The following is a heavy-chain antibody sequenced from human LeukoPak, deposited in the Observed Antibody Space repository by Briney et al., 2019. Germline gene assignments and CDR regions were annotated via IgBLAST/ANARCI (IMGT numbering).Heavy chain of an antibody. CDR2: ISGSGGST. J-gene: IGHJ4*02. Sequence: GGSLRLSCAASGFTFSSYAMSWVRQAPGKGLEWVSAISGSGGSTYYADSVKGRFTISRDNSKNTLYLQMNSLRAEDTAVYYCTTDRVEWQLVQFDYWGQGTLVTVSS. D-gene: IGHD6-6*01. CDR1: GFTFSSYA. V-gene: IGHV3-23*01. CDR3: TTDRVEWQLVQFDY.